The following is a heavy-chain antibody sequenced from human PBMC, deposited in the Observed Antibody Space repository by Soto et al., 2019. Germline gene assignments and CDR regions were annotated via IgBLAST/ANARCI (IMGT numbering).Heavy chain of an antibody. CDR2: IYYSGST. Sequence: SETLSLTCTVSGGSISSYYWSWIRQPPGKGLEWIGYIYYSGSTNYNPSLKSRVTISVDTSKNQFSRKLSSVTAADTAVYYWAGGGGGDFWSGKGEAFDIWGQGTMVTVSS. D-gene: IGHD3-3*01. CDR1: GGSISSYY. V-gene: IGHV4-59*01. CDR3: AGGGGGDFWSGKGEAFDI. J-gene: IGHJ3*02.